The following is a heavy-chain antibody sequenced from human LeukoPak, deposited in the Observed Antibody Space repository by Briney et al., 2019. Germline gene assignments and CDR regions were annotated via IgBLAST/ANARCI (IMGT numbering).Heavy chain of an antibody. Sequence: GASVKVSCKASGYTFNTYGITWVRQAPGQGLEWMGWISAYNGNTNYAQKLQGRVTMTTDTSTSTAYMELRSLRSDDTAVYYCARVLGTMVRGTPGGWFDPWGQGTLVTVSS. CDR3: ARVLGTMVRGTPGGWFDP. J-gene: IGHJ5*02. CDR2: ISAYNGNT. V-gene: IGHV1-18*01. D-gene: IGHD3-10*01. CDR1: GYTFNTYG.